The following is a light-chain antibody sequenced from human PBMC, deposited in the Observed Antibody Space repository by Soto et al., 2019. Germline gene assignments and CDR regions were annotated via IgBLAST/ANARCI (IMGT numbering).Light chain of an antibody. CDR2: LGS. CDR3: MQARQTLMYT. V-gene: IGKV2-28*01. CDR1: QSLLQSNGYSY. J-gene: IGKJ2*01. Sequence: DIVMTQSPLSLPVTPGEPASISCTSSQSLLQSNGYSYLDWYLQKPGQSPQLLIYLGSNRASGVPDRFSGNGSGTDFTLKISRVEAEDVGVYYCMQARQTLMYTFGQGTKLEIK.